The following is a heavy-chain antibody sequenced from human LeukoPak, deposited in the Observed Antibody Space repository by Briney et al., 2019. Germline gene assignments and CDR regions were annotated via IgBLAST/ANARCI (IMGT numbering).Heavy chain of an antibody. J-gene: IGHJ4*02. CDR3: ASIRGYCSGGSCPLDY. D-gene: IGHD2-15*01. Sequence: GGSLRLSCTVSGFTFSTYNMNWVRQAPGKGLEWVSSISSSSSYIYYADSVKGRFTISRDNAKNSLYLQMNSLRAEDTAVYYCASIRGYCSGGSCPLDYWGQGTLVTVSS. V-gene: IGHV3-21*01. CDR1: GFTFSTYN. CDR2: ISSSSSYI.